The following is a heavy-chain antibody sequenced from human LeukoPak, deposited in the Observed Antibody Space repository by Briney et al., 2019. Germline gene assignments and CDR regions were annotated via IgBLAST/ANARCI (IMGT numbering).Heavy chain of an antibody. CDR1: GFTFSSYA. CDR2: ISYDGSNK. D-gene: IGHD2-15*01. V-gene: IGHV3-30*04. J-gene: IGHJ5*02. Sequence: PGGSLRLSCAASGFTFSSYAMSWVRQAPGKGLEWVAVISYDGSNKYYADSVKGRFTISRDNSKNTLYLQMNSLRAEDTAVYYCARYCSGGSCYSGGFDPWGQGTLVTVSS. CDR3: ARYCSGGSCYSGGFDP.